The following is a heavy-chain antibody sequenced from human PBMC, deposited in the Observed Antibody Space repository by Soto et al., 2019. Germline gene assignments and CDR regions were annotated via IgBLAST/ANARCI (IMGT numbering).Heavy chain of an antibody. V-gene: IGHV4-61*08. CDR1: GGSISSGGYS. Sequence: SETLSLTCAVSGGSISSGGYSWNWIRQPPGKGLEWIGYIYHSGSTNYNPSLKIRVTISVDTSRNQFSLILSSVTAADTAVYYCARAPYGSGTKPYYFDYWGQGTLVTVSS. D-gene: IGHD3-10*01. CDR3: ARAPYGSGTKPYYFDY. CDR2: IYHSGST. J-gene: IGHJ4*02.